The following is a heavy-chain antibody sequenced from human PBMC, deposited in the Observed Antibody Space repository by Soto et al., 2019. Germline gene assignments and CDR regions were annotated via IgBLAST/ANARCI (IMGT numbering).Heavy chain of an antibody. CDR3: ARVEAVAGLYNYHGLDV. D-gene: IGHD6-19*01. J-gene: IGHJ6*02. CDR1: GGTFSNYA. V-gene: IGHV1-69*12. CDR2: IVPIFGTT. Sequence: QVQLVQSGAEVKKPGSSVKVSCKVSGGTFSNYAIDWVRLAPGHGLEWMGGIVPIFGTTYYTQKFQGRATSIADDSTHTAYLEMSSLRSEDTAIYYCARVEAVAGLYNYHGLDVWGQGTAVTVSS.